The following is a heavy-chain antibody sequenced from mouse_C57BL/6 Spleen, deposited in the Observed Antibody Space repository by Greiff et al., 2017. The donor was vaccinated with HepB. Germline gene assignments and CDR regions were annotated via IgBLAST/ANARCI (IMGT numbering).Heavy chain of an antibody. CDR2: INPSNGGT. D-gene: IGHD1-1*01. CDR3: ARGDYYGSSGFDY. CDR1: GYTFTSYW. Sequence: VQLQQSGAELVKPGASVKLSCKASGYTFTSYWMHWVKQRPGQGLEWIGNINPSNGGTNYNEKFKSKATLTVDKSSSTAYMQLSSLTSEDSAVYYCARGDYYGSSGFDYWGQGTTLTVSS. J-gene: IGHJ2*01. V-gene: IGHV1-53*01.